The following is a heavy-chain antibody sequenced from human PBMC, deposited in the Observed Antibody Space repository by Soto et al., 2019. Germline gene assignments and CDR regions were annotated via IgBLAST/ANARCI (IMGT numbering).Heavy chain of an antibody. CDR2: ISYDGSNK. CDR1: GFTFSSYG. J-gene: IGHJ4*02. D-gene: IGHD7-27*01. V-gene: IGHV3-30*18. CDR3: AKIWGDPDY. Sequence: QVQLVESGGGVVQSGRSLRLSCAASGFTFSSYGMHWVRQAPGKGLEWVAVISYDGSNKYYADSVKGRFTISRDNSKNTLYLQMNSLRAEDTAVYYCAKIWGDPDYWGQGTLVTVSS.